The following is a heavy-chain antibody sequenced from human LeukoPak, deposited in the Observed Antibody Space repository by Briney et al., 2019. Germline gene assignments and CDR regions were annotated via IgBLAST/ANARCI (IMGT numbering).Heavy chain of an antibody. V-gene: IGHV3-21*01. CDR1: GFTFSSYS. CDR2: ISSSSSYI. J-gene: IGHJ4*02. D-gene: IGHD4-17*01. Sequence: PGGSLRLSCAATGFTFSSYSMNWVRQAPGKGLEWVSSISSSSSYIYYADSVKGRFTISRDHAKNSLHLQINSLRAEDTAVYYCASDDYGDYIPLDYWGQGTLVTVSS. CDR3: ASDDYGDYIPLDY.